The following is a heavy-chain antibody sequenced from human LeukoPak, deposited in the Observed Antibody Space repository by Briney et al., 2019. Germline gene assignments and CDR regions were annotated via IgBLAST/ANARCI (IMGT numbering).Heavy chain of an antibody. CDR2: INPNSGGT. CDR1: GYTFTGYF. V-gene: IGHV1-2*02. J-gene: IGHJ5*02. D-gene: IGHD3-10*01. Sequence: ASVKVSCKASGYTFTGYFMHWVRQAPGQGLEWMGWINPNSGGTNYAQKFQDRVTMTRDTSISTAYIELNLLRSDDTAVFYCARGDYYGSPKVVAAWGQGTLVTVSS. CDR3: ARGDYYGSPKVVAA.